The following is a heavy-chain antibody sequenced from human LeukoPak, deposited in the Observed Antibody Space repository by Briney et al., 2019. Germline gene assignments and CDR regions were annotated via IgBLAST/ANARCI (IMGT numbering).Heavy chain of an antibody. CDR3: ARDPLLDP. CDR1: GGSISSYY. V-gene: IGHV4-59*01. J-gene: IGHJ5*02. CDR2: NYYSGST. Sequence: SETLSLTCTVSGGSISSYYWSWIRQPPGKGLEWIGYNYYSGSTNYNPSLKSRVTISVDTSKNQFSLKLSSVTAADTAVYYCARDPLLDPWGQGTLVTVSS.